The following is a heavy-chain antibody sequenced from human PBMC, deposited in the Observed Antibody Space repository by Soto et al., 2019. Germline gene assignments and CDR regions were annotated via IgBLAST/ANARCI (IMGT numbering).Heavy chain of an antibody. V-gene: IGHV5-10-1*01. CDR1: GYSFTSYW. Sequence: LGESLKISCKGSGYSFTSYWISWVRQMPGKGLEWMGRIDPSDSYTNYSPSFQGHVTISADKSISTAYLQWSSLKASDTAMYYCARRGPQFYYYYYGMDVWGQGTTVTVS. CDR3: ARRGPQFYYYYYGMDV. CDR2: IDPSDSYT. J-gene: IGHJ6*02.